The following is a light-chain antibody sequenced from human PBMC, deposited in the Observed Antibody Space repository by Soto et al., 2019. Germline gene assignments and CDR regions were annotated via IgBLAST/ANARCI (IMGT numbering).Light chain of an antibody. Sequence: EIVLTQSPGTLSLSPGERATLSCRASQTVANNYLAWYQQRPEQAPRLLIDDASNRATSIPDRLSGTGSGTDFTLTISRLEPEDFAVYYCHQCATSALTFGGGTKVEI. CDR1: QTVANNY. CDR2: DAS. J-gene: IGKJ4*01. CDR3: HQCATSALT. V-gene: IGKV3-20*01.